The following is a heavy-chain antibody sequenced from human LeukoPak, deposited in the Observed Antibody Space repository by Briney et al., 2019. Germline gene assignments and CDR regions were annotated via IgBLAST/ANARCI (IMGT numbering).Heavy chain of an antibody. CDR3: ARSASREGYCECYFDY. Sequence: PSQTLSLTCTVSGGSIGSGDYYWSWIRQPPGKGLEWIGYIYYSGSTYYNPSLKSRVTISVDTSKNQFSLKLSSVTAADTAVDHGARSASREGYCECYFDYWGQGTLVTVSS. V-gene: IGHV4-30-4*01. J-gene: IGHJ4*02. CDR1: GGSIGSGDYY. CDR2: IYYSGST. D-gene: IGHD2-8*02.